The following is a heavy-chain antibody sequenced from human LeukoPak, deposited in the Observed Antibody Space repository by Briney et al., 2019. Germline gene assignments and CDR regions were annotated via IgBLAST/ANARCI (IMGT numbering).Heavy chain of an antibody. CDR2: INHSGST. CDR3: ARGPRYSSSWYDPLDY. CDR1: GGSISSYY. V-gene: IGHV4-34*01. Sequence: SETLSLTCTVSGGSISSYYWSWIRQPPGKGLEWIGEINHSGSTNYNPSLKSRVTISVDTSKNQFSLKLSSVTAADTAVYYCARGPRYSSSWYDPLDYWGQGTLVTVSS. J-gene: IGHJ4*02. D-gene: IGHD6-13*01.